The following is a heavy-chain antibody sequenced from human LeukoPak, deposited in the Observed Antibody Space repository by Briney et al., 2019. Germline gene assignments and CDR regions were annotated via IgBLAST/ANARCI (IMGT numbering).Heavy chain of an antibody. V-gene: IGHV1-3*01. D-gene: IGHD3-22*01. CDR1: GYTFTSYA. J-gene: IGHJ6*02. CDR2: INAGNGNT. CDR3: ASGTGKGTNYYDSYYYGMDV. Sequence: ASVRVSCKASGYTFTSYAMHWVRQASGQRLEWMGWINAGNGNTKYSQKFQGRVTITRDTSASTAYMELSSLRSEDTAVYYCASGTGKGTNYYDSYYYGMDVWGQGTTVTVSS.